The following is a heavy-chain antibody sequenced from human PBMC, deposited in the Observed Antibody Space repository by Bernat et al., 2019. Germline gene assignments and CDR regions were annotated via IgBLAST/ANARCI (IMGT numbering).Heavy chain of an antibody. CDR1: GFTFSSYA. V-gene: IGHV3-30*01. CDR2: ISYDGSNK. J-gene: IGHJ4*02. D-gene: IGHD4-17*01. CDR3: ARDRVTTVTTYGRRLFDY. Sequence: QVQLVESGGGVVQPGRSLRLSCAASGFTFSSYAMHWVRQAPGKGLEWVAVISYDGSNKYYADSVKGRFTISRDNSKNTLYLQMNSLRAEDTAVYYCARDRVTTVTTYGRRLFDYWGQGTLVTVSS.